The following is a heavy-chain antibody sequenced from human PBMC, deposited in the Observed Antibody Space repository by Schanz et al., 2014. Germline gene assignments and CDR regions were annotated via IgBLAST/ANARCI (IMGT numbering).Heavy chain of an antibody. Sequence: EVQLLESGGRLVQPGGSLRLSCAVSGFPFSYYTMNWVRQAPGKGPEWVACIGRRGQVIYYADSMEGRFTISRDNAKSSLHLQMNSRRADDTAVYYCARDGVAATTDFEYWGQGALVTVSS. CDR1: GFPFSYYT. D-gene: IGHD1-1*01. CDR3: ARDGVAATTDFEY. J-gene: IGHJ4*02. V-gene: IGHV3-21*06. CDR2: IGRRGQVI.